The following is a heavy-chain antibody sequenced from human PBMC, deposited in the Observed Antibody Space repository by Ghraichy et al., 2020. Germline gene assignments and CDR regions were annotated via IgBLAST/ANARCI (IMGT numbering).Heavy chain of an antibody. J-gene: IGHJ6*02. CDR1: GFTFSSYW. CDR3: ARDWGWPDGEYYYYYYGMDV. CDR2: IKQDGSEK. V-gene: IGHV3-7*03. Sequence: GASLRLSCAASGFTFSSYWMSWVRQAPGKGLEWVANIKQDGSEKYYVDSVKGRFTISRDNAKNSLYLQMNSLRAEDTAVYYCARDWGWPDGEYYYYYYGMDVWGQGTTVTVSS. D-gene: IGHD3-16*01.